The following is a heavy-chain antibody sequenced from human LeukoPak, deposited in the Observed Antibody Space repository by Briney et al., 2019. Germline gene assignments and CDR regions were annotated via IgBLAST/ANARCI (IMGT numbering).Heavy chain of an antibody. CDR1: GGSISSYY. CDR2: IYYSGST. Sequence: SETLSLTCTVSGGSISSYYWSWIRQPPGKGLEWVGYIYYSGSTNYNPSLKSRVTISVDTSKNQFSLMLSSVTAADTAVYYCARDRVLLWFGEPDYYYYYGMDVWGQGTTVTVSS. D-gene: IGHD3-10*01. J-gene: IGHJ6*02. V-gene: IGHV4-59*01. CDR3: ARDRVLLWFGEPDYYYYYGMDV.